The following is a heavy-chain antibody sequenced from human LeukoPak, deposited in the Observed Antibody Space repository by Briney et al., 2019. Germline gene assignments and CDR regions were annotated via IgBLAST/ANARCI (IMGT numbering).Heavy chain of an antibody. CDR2: MYHSGST. J-gene: IGHJ5*02. Sequence: PSETLSLTCAVSGGSISSGGYSWSWIRQPPGKGLEWIGYMYHSGSTYYNPSLKSRVTISVDRSKNQFSRKLSSVTAADTAVYYCARVRYCSSTSCSNNWFDPWGQGTLVTVSS. V-gene: IGHV4-30-2*01. CDR1: GGSISSGGYS. D-gene: IGHD2-2*01. CDR3: ARVRYCSSTSCSNNWFDP.